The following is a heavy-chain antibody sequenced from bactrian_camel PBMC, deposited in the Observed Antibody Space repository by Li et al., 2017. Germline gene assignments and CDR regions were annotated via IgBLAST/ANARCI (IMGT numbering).Heavy chain of an antibody. CDR3: ASVEWVVVGTVVCPLLT. J-gene: IGHJ6*01. D-gene: IGHD6*01. CDR1: GFTFNNYY. CDR2: IYTAGGST. V-gene: IGHV3-2*01. Sequence: RLSCAASGFTFNNYYMSWVRQAPGKGLEWVASIYTAGGSTYYADSVKGRFTISRDSAKNELYLQMNSLQTEDTAVYYCASVEWVVVGTVVCPLLTWGQGTQVTVS.